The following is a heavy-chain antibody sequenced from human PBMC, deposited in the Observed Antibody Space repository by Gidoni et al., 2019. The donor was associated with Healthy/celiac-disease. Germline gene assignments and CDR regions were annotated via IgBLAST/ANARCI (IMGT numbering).Heavy chain of an antibody. J-gene: IGHJ4*02. Sequence: EVQLLESGGGLVQPGGSLRLSSADSGFTFSSYAMSWVRRAPGKGLEWVSAISGSGGRTYYADSVKGRFTISRDNSKNTLYLQMNSLRAEDTAVYYCAKDLKKRYHDYWGQGTLVTVSS. V-gene: IGHV3-23*01. CDR3: AKDLKKRYHDY. D-gene: IGHD1-26*01. CDR2: ISGSGGRT. CDR1: GFTFSSYA.